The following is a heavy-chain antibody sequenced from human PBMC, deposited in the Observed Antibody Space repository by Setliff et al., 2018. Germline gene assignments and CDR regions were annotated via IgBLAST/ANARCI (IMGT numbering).Heavy chain of an antibody. Sequence: PSETLSLTCAVSGYSISSGYYWGWIRQPPGKGLEWIGSIYHSGSTYYNPSLKSRVTISVGTSKNQFSLKLSSVTAADTAVYYCARRNGEKLDPWGQGTLVTVSS. CDR2: IYHSGST. CDR3: ARRNGEKLDP. V-gene: IGHV4-38-2*01. J-gene: IGHJ5*02. CDR1: GYSISSGYY.